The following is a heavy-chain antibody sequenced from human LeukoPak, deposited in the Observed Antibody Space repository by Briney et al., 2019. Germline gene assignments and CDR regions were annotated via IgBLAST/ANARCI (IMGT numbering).Heavy chain of an antibody. CDR3: ARDWNWGSSDAFDI. CDR1: GYTFSRYY. V-gene: IGHV1-46*01. J-gene: IGHJ3*02. Sequence: ASVKVSCKASGYTFSRYYIHWVRQAPGQRLEWMGLINPGGGNTNYAQKFQGRVTVTRDTSTTTVYLELSSLRSEDTAVYYCARDWNWGSSDAFDIWGQGTMVTVSS. D-gene: IGHD7-27*01. CDR2: INPGGGNT.